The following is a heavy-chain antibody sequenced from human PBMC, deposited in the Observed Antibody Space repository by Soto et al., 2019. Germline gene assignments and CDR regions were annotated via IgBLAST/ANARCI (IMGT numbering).Heavy chain of an antibody. J-gene: IGHJ4*02. D-gene: IGHD2-21*01. CDR2: ISRDGSTM. Sequence: QVQLVESGGGVVQPGRSLRLSCAASGVTLSNFGMHWVRQAPGKGLEWVAVISRDGSTMFYADSVKGRFTISRDSSRNRLHLQMNSLRAEDTAVYHCVGEVASGYWGQGTLVTVSS. V-gene: IGHV3-30*03. CDR3: VGEVASGY. CDR1: GVTLSNFG.